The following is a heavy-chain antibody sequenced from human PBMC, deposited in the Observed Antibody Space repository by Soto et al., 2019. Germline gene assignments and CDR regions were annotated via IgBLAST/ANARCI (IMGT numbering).Heavy chain of an antibody. Sequence: PSETLSLTCTVSGGSISSSSYYWSWIRQPPGKGLEWIGYIYYSGSTNYNPSLKSRVTISVDTSKNQFSLKLSSVTAADTAVYYCARGPYYYDSTFDYWGQGTLVTVSS. J-gene: IGHJ4*02. D-gene: IGHD3-22*01. CDR1: GGSISSSSYY. V-gene: IGHV4-61*01. CDR3: ARGPYYYDSTFDY. CDR2: IYYSGST.